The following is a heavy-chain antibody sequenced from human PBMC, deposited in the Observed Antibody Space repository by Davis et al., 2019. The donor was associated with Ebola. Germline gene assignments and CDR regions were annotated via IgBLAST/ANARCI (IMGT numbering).Heavy chain of an antibody. CDR3: ARSWGPVAVVQAASGGRGLGIWFGP. D-gene: IGHD2-2*01. CDR1: GYTFTSYG. V-gene: IGHV1-18*04. Sequence: AASVKVSCKASGYTFTSYGISWVRQAPGQGLEWMGWISPDNGNTNYAQKLQGRVTMTTDTSTSTAYMELRSLRSDDTAVYYCARSWGPVAVVQAASGGRGLGIWFGPWGQGTLVTVSS. CDR2: ISPDNGNT. J-gene: IGHJ5*02.